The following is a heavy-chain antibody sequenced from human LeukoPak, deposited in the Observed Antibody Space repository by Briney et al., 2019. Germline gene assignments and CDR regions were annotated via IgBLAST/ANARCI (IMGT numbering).Heavy chain of an antibody. CDR2: ISSSGGST. Sequence: PGGSLRLSCAASGFTFSGYAMSWVRQAPGKGLEWVSGISSSGGSTYYADSVKGRFTVSRDNSKNTLYLQMNSLRAEDTAVYYCAKDSWEDYYGAVGYFDYWGQGTLVTVSS. CDR1: GFTFSGYA. D-gene: IGHD3-10*01. CDR3: AKDSWEDYYGAVGYFDY. J-gene: IGHJ4*02. V-gene: IGHV3-23*01.